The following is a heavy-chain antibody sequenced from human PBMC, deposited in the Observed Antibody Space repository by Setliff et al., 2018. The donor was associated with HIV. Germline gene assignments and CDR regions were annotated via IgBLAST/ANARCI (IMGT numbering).Heavy chain of an antibody. CDR2: LSGSGGST. J-gene: IGHJ1*01. D-gene: IGHD3-10*01. CDR3: AQAQTSVSGSYYQYLQH. Sequence: GSLRPSCAASELTFSNYAMTWVRQAPGKGLEWVSSLSGSGGSTYYADSVKGRFTISSDNSKNTLYLRMNSLRAEDTAVYYCAQAQTSVSGSYYQYLQHWGQGTLVTVSS. CDR1: ELTFSNYA. V-gene: IGHV3-23*01.